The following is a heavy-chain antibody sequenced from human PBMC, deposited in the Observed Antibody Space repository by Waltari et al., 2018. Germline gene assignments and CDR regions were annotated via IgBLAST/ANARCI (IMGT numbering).Heavy chain of an antibody. J-gene: IGHJ5*02. CDR3: ARDGRPYGGPNWFDP. D-gene: IGHD3-10*01. CDR1: GCGFSSYA. Sequence: EVQLVESGGGLVQPGGSLRLSRTASGCGFSSYAMHWVRQAPGKGLEYFSAISGNGDSIYYADSVKGRFTISRDNSKNMLYLQMGSLRAEDMAVYYCARDGRPYGGPNWFDPWGQGTLVTVSS. CDR2: ISGNGDSI. V-gene: IGHV3-64*07.